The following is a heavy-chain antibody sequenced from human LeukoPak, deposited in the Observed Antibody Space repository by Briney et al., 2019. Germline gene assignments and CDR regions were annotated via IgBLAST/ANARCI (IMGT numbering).Heavy chain of an antibody. V-gene: IGHV1-2*02. CDR1: GYTFTGYY. CDR2: TNPNSGGT. Sequence: GASVKVSCKASGYTFTGYYIHWVRQAPGQGLEWMGWTNPNSGGTSYAQKFQGRVTMTRDTSISTAYMELSRLRSDDTAVYYCARDTVAATGTVDYWGQGTLVTVSS. J-gene: IGHJ4*02. CDR3: ARDTVAATGTVDY. D-gene: IGHD6-13*01.